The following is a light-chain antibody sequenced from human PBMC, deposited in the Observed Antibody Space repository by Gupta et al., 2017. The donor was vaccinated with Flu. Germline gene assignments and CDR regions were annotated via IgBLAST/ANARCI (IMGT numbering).Light chain of an antibody. J-gene: IGKJ1*01. Sequence: PSSRSTSVGDKVTITCRASQSISSYLNWYQQKPGKAPKLLIYAASSLQSGVPSRFSGSGSGTDFTLTINSLHPEDFATYYCQQSFSALWTFGQGTKVEIK. CDR3: QQSFSALWT. CDR2: AAS. V-gene: IGKV1-39*01. CDR1: QSISSY.